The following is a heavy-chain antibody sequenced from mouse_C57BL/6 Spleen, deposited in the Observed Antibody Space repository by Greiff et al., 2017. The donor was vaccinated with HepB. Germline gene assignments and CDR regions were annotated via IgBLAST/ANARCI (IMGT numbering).Heavy chain of an antibody. CDR3: TREVYGNPYAMDY. D-gene: IGHD2-1*01. V-gene: IGHV1-15*01. J-gene: IGHJ4*01. CDR2: IDPETGGT. CDR1: GYTFTDYE. Sequence: QVQLQQSGAELVRPGASVTLSCKASGYTFTDYEMHWVKQTPVHGLEWIGAIDPETGGTAYNQKFKGKAILTADKSSSTAYMELRSLTSEDSAVYYCTREVYGNPYAMDYWGQGTSVTVSS.